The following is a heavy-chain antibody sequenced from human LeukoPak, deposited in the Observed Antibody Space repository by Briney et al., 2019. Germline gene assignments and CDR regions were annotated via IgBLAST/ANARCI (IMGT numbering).Heavy chain of an antibody. J-gene: IGHJ4*02. D-gene: IGHD3-3*01. Sequence: GGSLRLSCAVSEFTFSRYWMSWVRQAPGKGLDWVATIKQDGSEKYYVDSVEGRFTISRDNSKNSLYLQMDSLRAEDTAVYYCARVFWSATSYYFEYWGQGALVIVSS. V-gene: IGHV3-7*05. CDR1: EFTFSRYW. CDR2: IKQDGSEK. CDR3: ARVFWSATSYYFEY.